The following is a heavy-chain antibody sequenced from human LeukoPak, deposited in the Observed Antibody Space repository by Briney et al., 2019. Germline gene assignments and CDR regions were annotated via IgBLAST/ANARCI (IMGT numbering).Heavy chain of an antibody. D-gene: IGHD3-9*01. CDR2: INPNSGGT. CDR1: GYTFTGYY. Sequence: ASVKVSCKASGYTFTGYYMHWVRQAPGQGLEWMGWINPNSGGTNYAQKFQGRVTMTRDTSTSTAYMELSRLRSDDTAVYYCAREYYDILSGYSCYFFDYWGQGTLVSVS. V-gene: IGHV1-2*02. J-gene: IGHJ4*02. CDR3: AREYYDILSGYSCYFFDY.